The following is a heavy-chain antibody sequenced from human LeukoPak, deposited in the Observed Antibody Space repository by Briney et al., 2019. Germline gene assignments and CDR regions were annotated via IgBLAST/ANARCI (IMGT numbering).Heavy chain of an antibody. J-gene: IGHJ6*02. CDR1: GGTFSSYA. V-gene: IGHV1-24*01. CDR2: FDPEDGET. Sequence: ASVKVSCKASGGTFSSYAISWVRQAPGKGLEWMGGFDPEDGETIYAQKFQGRVTMTEDTSTDTAYMELSSLRSEDTAVYYCATEPLIAAAGTIAGKYGMDVWGQGTTVTVSS. D-gene: IGHD6-13*01. CDR3: ATEPLIAAAGTIAGKYGMDV.